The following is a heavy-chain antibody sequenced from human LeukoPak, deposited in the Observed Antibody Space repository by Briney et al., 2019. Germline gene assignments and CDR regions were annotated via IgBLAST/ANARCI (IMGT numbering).Heavy chain of an antibody. CDR2: ISSSGSTI. Sequence: GGSLRLSCAASGFTFSSYEMNWVRQAPGKGLKWVSYISSSGSTIYYADSVKGRFTISRDNAKNSLYLQMNSLRAEDTAVYYCASGGSYYPCDYWGQGTLVTVSS. J-gene: IGHJ4*02. V-gene: IGHV3-48*03. CDR3: ASGGSYYPCDY. D-gene: IGHD3-10*01. CDR1: GFTFSSYE.